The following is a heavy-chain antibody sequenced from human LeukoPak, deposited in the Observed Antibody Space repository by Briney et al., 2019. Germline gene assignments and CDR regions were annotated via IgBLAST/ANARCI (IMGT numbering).Heavy chain of an antibody. Sequence: RSLRLSCAASGFTFSSYGMHWVRQAPGKGLEWVAVISYDGSNKYYADSVKGRFTISRDNSKNTLYLQMNSLRAEDTAVYYCAKDFWDIVVVPAALPGDYWGQGTLVTVSS. J-gene: IGHJ4*02. V-gene: IGHV3-30*18. CDR2: ISYDGSNK. D-gene: IGHD2-2*01. CDR1: GFTFSSYG. CDR3: AKDFWDIVVVPAALPGDY.